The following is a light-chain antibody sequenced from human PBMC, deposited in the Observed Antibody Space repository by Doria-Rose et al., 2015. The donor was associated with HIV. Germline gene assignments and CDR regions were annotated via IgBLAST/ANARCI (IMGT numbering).Light chain of an antibody. J-gene: IGKJ1*01. CDR1: HTVYSTY. CDR2: DAT. CDR3: QQYSTSPET. V-gene: IGKV3-20*01. Sequence: EIGMPQYPGTLSLSPGERVTLSCRASHTVYSTYLAWYQHKPGQAPRLLIYDATRRATGIPDRFSGSGSGRDFTLTISRLEPEDFAVYYCQQYSTSPETFGQGTKVQF.